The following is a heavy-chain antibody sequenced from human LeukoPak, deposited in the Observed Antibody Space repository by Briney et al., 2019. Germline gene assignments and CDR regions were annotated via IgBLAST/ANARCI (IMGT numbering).Heavy chain of an antibody. CDR1: GFTFSTYG. Sequence: GGSLRLSCAASGFTFSTYGMSWVRQAPGKGLEWVSAISGSGGSTYYADSVKGRFTISRDNSKNTLYLQMNSLRAEDTAVYYCAREMGVGSTMGYFYYWGQGTLVTVSS. J-gene: IGHJ4*02. CDR2: ISGSGGST. D-gene: IGHD1-26*01. V-gene: IGHV3-23*01. CDR3: AREMGVGSTMGYFYY.